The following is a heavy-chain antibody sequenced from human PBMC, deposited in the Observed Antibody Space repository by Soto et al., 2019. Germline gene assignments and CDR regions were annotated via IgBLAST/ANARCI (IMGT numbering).Heavy chain of an antibody. CDR3: ARRGYGSRWPNVYMDV. D-gene: IGHD6-13*01. CDR1: GGSFSGYY. CDR2: INHSGST. J-gene: IGHJ6*03. V-gene: IGHV4-34*01. Sequence: SETLSLTCAVYGGSFSGYYWSWIHQPPGKGLEWIGEINHSGSTNYNPSLKSRVTISVDTSKNQFSLKLSSVTAADTAVYYCARRGYGSRWPNVYMDVWGKGTTVTVSS.